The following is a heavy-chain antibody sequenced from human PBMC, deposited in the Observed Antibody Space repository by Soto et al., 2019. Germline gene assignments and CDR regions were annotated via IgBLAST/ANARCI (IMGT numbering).Heavy chain of an antibody. CDR1: GFTISGYW. CDR3: ARALVVVTEYFDY. V-gene: IGHV3-7*03. D-gene: IGHD3-22*01. CDR2: IKQDGSEK. J-gene: IGHJ4*02. Sequence: RLSCVASGFTISGYWMSWVRQAPGKGLQWVANIKQDGSEKHYVGSVQGRFTISKDNAKNSLFLQMNSLRAEDTAVYYCARALVVVTEYFDYWGQGILVTVSS.